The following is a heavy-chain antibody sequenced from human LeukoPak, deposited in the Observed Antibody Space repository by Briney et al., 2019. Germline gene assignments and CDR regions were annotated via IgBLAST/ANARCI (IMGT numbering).Heavy chain of an antibody. CDR3: ARAGGDGSNHGVYYFDY. Sequence: GRSLRLSCAASGFTFSSYAMHWVRQAPGKGLEWVAVISYDGSNKYYADSVKGRFTISRDNSKNTLYLQMNSLRAEDTAVYYCARAGGDGSNHGVYYFDYWGQGTLVTVSS. CDR2: ISYDGSNK. J-gene: IGHJ4*02. CDR1: GFTFSSYA. D-gene: IGHD5-24*01. V-gene: IGHV3-30-3*01.